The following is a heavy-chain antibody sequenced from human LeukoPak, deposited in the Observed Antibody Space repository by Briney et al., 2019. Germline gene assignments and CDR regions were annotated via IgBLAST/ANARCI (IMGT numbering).Heavy chain of an antibody. CDR2: IRYDGSNK. D-gene: IGHD3-10*01. J-gene: IGHJ4*02. CDR3: AKDWRAAQAITMVRGPLDY. Sequence: PGGSLRLSCAASGFTFSSYGMHWVRRAPGKGLEWVAFIRYDGSNKYYADSVKGRFTISRDNSKNTLYLQMNSLRAEDTAVYYCAKDWRAAQAITMVRGPLDYWGQGTLVTVSS. CDR1: GFTFSSYG. V-gene: IGHV3-30*02.